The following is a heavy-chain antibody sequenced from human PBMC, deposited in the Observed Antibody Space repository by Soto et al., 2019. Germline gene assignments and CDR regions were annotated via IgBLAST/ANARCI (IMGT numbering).Heavy chain of an antibody. CDR3: ARNRGVGDYYYYGMDV. J-gene: IGHJ6*02. Sequence: TLSLTCTVSGGSISSGDYYWSWIRQPPGKGLEWIGYIYYSGSTYYNPSLKSRVTISVDTSKNQFSLKLSSVTAADTAVYYCARNRGVGDYYYYGMDVWGQGTTVTVSS. CDR2: IYYSGST. CDR1: GGSISSGDYY. V-gene: IGHV4-30-4*01. D-gene: IGHD3-10*01.